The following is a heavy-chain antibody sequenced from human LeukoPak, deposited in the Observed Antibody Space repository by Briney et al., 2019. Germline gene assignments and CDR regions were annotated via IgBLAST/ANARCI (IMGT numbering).Heavy chain of an antibody. V-gene: IGHV3-21*01. J-gene: IGHJ6*03. CDR2: ISSSSSYI. D-gene: IGHD2-2*01. CDR1: GFTFSSYS. Sequence: PGGSLRLSCAASGFTFSSYSMNWVRQAPGKGLEWVSSISSSSSYIYYADSVKGRFTISRDNAKNPLYLQMNSLRAEDTAVYYCARDHCSSTSCYGSATPAGYMDVWGKGTTVTVSS. CDR3: ARDHCSSTSCYGSATPAGYMDV.